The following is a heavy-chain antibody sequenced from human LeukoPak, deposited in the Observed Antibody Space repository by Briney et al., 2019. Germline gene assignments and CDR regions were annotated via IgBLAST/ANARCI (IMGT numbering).Heavy chain of an antibody. CDR3: ARRLVSTGSHYCYFGVDV. D-gene: IGHD1-26*01. J-gene: IGHJ6*02. CDR1: GGSIRSYY. Sequence: SETLSLTCTVSGGSIRSYYWSWIRQPPGKGLEWIGYIYYSGTTNYNPSLKSRVTISADTSNNQFSLKLSSVTAADTAVYYCARRLVSTGSHYCYFGVDVWGQGTTVTVSS. CDR2: IYYSGTT. V-gene: IGHV4-59*08.